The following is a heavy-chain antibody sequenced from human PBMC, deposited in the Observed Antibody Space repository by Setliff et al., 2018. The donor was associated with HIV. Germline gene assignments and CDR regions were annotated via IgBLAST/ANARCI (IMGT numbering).Heavy chain of an antibody. V-gene: IGHV6-1*01. CDR1: GDSVSSTSGA. D-gene: IGHD3-9*01. CDR2: TYYRSEWKN. CDR3: AGGTWFDGLVS. J-gene: IGHJ4*02. Sequence: SQTLSLTCVISGDSVSSTSGAWTWIRQSPSGGLEWLGRTYYRSEWKNDYAVSLKSRITVNADTSKHQFSLHLKSVTPEDSAVYYCAGGTWFDGLVSWSQGSLVTVSS.